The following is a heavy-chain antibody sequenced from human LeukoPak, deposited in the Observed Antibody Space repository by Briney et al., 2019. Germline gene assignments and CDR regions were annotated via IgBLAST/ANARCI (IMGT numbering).Heavy chain of an antibody. CDR3: ARTIAMVRGALDY. J-gene: IGHJ4*02. Sequence: GGSLRLSCAASGFTFSSYWMHWVRQAPGKGLVWVSRINSDGSSTSYADSVKGRFTISRDNAKNTLYLQMNSLRAEDTAVYYCARTIAMVRGALDYWSQGTLVTVSS. D-gene: IGHD3-10*01. CDR2: INSDGSST. CDR1: GFTFSSYW. V-gene: IGHV3-74*01.